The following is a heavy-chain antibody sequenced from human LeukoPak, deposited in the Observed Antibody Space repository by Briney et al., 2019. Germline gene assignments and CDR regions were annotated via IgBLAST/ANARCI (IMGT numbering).Heavy chain of an antibody. CDR2: IYYSGST. V-gene: IGHV4-59*01. D-gene: IGHD6-13*01. CDR1: GGSISNYY. CDR3: ARVDSNNWYDSRGYFDY. J-gene: IGHJ4*02. Sequence: SETLSLTCTVSGGSISNYYWSWIRQPPGKGLEWIGYIYYSGSTNYNPSLKSRVTISVDTSKNQFSLKLSPVTAADTAVYYCARVDSNNWYDSRGYFDYWGQGTLVTVSS.